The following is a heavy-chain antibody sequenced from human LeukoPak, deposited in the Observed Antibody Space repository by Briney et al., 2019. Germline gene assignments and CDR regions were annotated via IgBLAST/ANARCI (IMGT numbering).Heavy chain of an antibody. J-gene: IGHJ4*02. V-gene: IGHV4-38-2*01. CDR3: ARVGYCSSTSCFLSSLFDY. CDR2: IYHSGST. D-gene: IGHD2-2*01. CDR1: GCSISSGYY. Sequence: TASETLSLTCAVSGCSISSGYYWGWIRQPPGKGLEWIGSIYHSGSTYYNPSLKSRVTISVDTSKNQFSLKLSSVTAADTAVYYCARVGYCSSTSCFLSSLFDYWGQGTLVTVSS.